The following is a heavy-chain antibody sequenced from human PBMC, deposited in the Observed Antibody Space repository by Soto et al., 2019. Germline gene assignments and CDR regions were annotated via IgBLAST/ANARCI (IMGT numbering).Heavy chain of an antibody. CDR1: GFKFSIYS. V-gene: IGHV3-48*02. D-gene: IGHD6-19*01. CDR2: ITSDTKTI. J-gene: IGHJ4*02. Sequence: EVQLVESEGALVQPVGSLRLSCAASGFKFSIYSMNWVRQAPGKGLEWSAYITSDTKTIKYADSVKGRFTISRDSAKNSVYLQMNSLSDEDTAVYYCARSVEGHFDYWGQGTVVTVSS. CDR3: ARSVEGHFDY.